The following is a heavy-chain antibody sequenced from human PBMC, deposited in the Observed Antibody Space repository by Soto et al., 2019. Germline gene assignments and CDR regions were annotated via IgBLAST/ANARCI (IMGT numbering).Heavy chain of an antibody. CDR2: ISYIGRT. J-gene: IGHJ6*02. CDR3: AREWGILPYYVMNV. Sequence: KPSETLSLTCIVSGDSVTSGSYYWTWLRQPPGKGLEWIGYISYIGRTKYNPSLQSRVTISVDTSRNDFSLNLSSVTAADTAVYFCAREWGILPYYVMNVWGHGAAVTVSS. CDR1: GDSVTSGSYY. V-gene: IGHV4-61*03. D-gene: IGHD7-27*01.